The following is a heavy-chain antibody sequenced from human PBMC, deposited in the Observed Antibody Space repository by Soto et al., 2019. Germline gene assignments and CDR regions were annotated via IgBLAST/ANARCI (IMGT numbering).Heavy chain of an antibody. CDR2: ISAYNGNT. D-gene: IGHD6-13*01. Sequence: ASVKVSCKASGYTFTSYGISWLRQAPGQGLEWMGWISAYNGNTNYAQKLQGRVTMTTDTSTSTAYMELRSLRSDDTAVYYCAGVRIAAAGVHWFDPWGQGTLVTVSS. CDR1: GYTFTSYG. J-gene: IGHJ5*02. CDR3: AGVRIAAAGVHWFDP. V-gene: IGHV1-18*01.